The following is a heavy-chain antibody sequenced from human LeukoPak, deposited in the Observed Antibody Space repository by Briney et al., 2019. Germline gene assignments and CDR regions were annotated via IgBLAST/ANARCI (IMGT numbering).Heavy chain of an antibody. CDR1: GGSFSGYY. CDR2: INHSGST. Sequence: SETLSLTCAVDGGSFSGYYWSWIRQPPGKGLEWIGEINHSGSTNYNPSLKSRVTISVDTSKNQFSLKLSSVTAADTAVYYCARGALSGDIVVVPAANVIGWFDPWGQGTLVTVSS. CDR3: ARGALSGDIVVVPAANVIGWFDP. J-gene: IGHJ5*02. D-gene: IGHD2-2*01. V-gene: IGHV4-34*01.